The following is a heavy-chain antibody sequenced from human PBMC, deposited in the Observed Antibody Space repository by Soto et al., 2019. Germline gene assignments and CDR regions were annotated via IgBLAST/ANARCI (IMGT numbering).Heavy chain of an antibody. CDR1: GTSISSSYW. CDR2: IYHNGTT. D-gene: IGHD2-21*01. J-gene: IGHJ4*02. Sequence: QGQLKQSGPGLVRPSGTLSLTCRVSGTSISSSYWWAWVRQSPGKGLEWIGEIYHNGTTKYNPSLKSRGIMSIDKSNKQFSLKLTSVTAADTAVYYCATVPPRIVVVLAEFPTWGQGTLVTVSS. V-gene: IGHV4-4*02. CDR3: ATVPPRIVVVLAEFPT.